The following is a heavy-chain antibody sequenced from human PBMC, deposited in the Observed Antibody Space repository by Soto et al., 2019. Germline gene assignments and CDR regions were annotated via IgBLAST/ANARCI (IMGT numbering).Heavy chain of an antibody. CDR1: GGSISSYY. Sequence: QVQLQESGPGLVKPSETLSLTCTVSGGSISSYYWSWIRQPPGKGLEWIGYIYYSGSTNYNPSLKSRVTISVDTSKNQFSLKLSSVTAADTAVYYCARLTTVTVYYYYYMDVWGKGTTVTVSS. CDR2: IYYSGST. D-gene: IGHD4-17*01. J-gene: IGHJ6*03. V-gene: IGHV4-59*01. CDR3: ARLTTVTVYYYYYMDV.